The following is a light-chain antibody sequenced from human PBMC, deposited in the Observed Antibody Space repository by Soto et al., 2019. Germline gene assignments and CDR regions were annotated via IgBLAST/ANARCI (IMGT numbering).Light chain of an antibody. CDR1: SSNIGRST. Sequence: QSVLTQPPSASGTPGQTVTISCSGSSSNIGRSTVNWYQQLPGTAPRLLIYLNDQRPSGVPDRFSGSKSGTSASLAISGLHSEDEADYYCEAWDDSLKGSVVFGGGTQLTVL. CDR3: EAWDDSLKGSVV. V-gene: IGLV1-44*01. J-gene: IGLJ2*01. CDR2: LND.